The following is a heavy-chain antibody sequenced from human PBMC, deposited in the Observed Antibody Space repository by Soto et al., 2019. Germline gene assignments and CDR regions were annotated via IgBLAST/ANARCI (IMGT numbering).Heavy chain of an antibody. CDR2: IYYSGST. CDR1: GGSISSGGYY. V-gene: IGHV4-31*03. CDR3: ARSRRGYGDPSNWFAP. D-gene: IGHD4-17*01. J-gene: IGHJ5*02. Sequence: PSETLSLTCTVSGGSISSGGYYWSWIRQHPGKGLEWIGYIYYSGSTYYNPSLKSRVTISVDTSKNQFSLKLSSVTAADTAVYYCARSRRGYGDPSNWFAPWGQGTLVTVSS.